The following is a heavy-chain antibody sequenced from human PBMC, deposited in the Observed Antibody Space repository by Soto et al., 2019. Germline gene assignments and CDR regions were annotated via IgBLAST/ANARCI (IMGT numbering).Heavy chain of an antibody. J-gene: IGHJ6*02. D-gene: IGHD6-13*01. CDR2: MNPNSGNT. CDR3: ARGPSSSWYYYYGMDV. V-gene: IGHV1-8*01. CDR1: GYTFTSYD. Sequence: ASVKVSCKASGYTFTSYDINWVRQATGQGLEWMGWMNPNSGNTGYAQKFQGRVTMTRNTSISTAYMELSSLRSEDTAVYYCARGPSSSWYYYYGMDVWGQGTTVTVSS.